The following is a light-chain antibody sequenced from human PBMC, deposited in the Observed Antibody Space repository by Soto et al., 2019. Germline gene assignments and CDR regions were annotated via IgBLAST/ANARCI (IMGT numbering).Light chain of an antibody. CDR2: DAS. CDR3: QQYNSYPWT. V-gene: IGKV1-5*01. Sequence: DIQMPQSPSTLSASVRDRVTITCRASQSISSWLAWYQQKPGQAPKLLIYDASSLESGVPSRFSGSGSGTEFTLTISSLQPDDFATYYCQQYNSYPWTFGQGTKVEIK. J-gene: IGKJ1*01. CDR1: QSISSW.